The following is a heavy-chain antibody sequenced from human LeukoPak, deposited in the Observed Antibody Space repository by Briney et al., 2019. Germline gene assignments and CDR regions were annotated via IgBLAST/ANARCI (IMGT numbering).Heavy chain of an antibody. Sequence: SETLSLTCTVSGGSISSYYWSWIRQPAGKGLEWIGRIYTSGSTNYNPSLKSRVTMSVDTSKNQFSLKLSSVTAADTAVYYCALTGTTGRHYYYYGMDVWAKGPRSPSP. J-gene: IGHJ6*02. D-gene: IGHD1-7*01. V-gene: IGHV4-4*07. CDR2: IYTSGST. CDR3: ALTGTTGRHYYYYGMDV. CDR1: GGSISSYY.